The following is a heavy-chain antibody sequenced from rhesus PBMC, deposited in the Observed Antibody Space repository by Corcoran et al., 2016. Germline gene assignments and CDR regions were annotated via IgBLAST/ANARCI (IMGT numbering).Heavy chain of an antibody. Sequence: EVQLVESGGGLVQPGGSLRLSCAASGFTFSSYGMHWVHQGAGKGLEWVAVLSDYGRKKYSADSVKDRFTISRNNSKNMLFLQLNSLKLEDTAVYYCARVGLEQCFDYWGQGVLVTVSS. D-gene: IGHD1-20*01. CDR3: ARVGLEQCFDY. V-gene: IGHV3-54*02. J-gene: IGHJ4*01. CDR1: GFTFSSYG. CDR2: LSDYGRKK.